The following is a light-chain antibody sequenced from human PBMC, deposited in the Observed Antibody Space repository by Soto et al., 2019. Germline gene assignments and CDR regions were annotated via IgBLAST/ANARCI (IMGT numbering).Light chain of an antibody. CDR3: CSYAGSGTDNYV. V-gene: IGLV2-23*01. J-gene: IGLJ1*01. CDR2: EGI. CDR1: ISDIGTYNL. Sequence: QALLTQPASVSGSPGQSITISCTGTISDIGTYNLVSWYQHYPGKAPKLMIYEGIKRPSGVSNRFSGSKSGNTAFLTISGLQAEEEADYYCCSYAGSGTDNYVFGSGTKVTVL.